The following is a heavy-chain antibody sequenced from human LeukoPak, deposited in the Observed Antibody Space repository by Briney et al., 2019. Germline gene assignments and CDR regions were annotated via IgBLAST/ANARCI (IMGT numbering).Heavy chain of an antibody. CDR2: INPNSGGT. CDR3: ARVESGSYQTLFDY. V-gene: IGHV1-2*06. D-gene: IGHD1-26*01. Sequence: EASVKVSCKTSGDTFTGYYMHWVRQAPGQGLEWMGRINPNSGGTNYAQKFQGRVTMTRDTSINTAYMELSRLRSDDTAVYYCARVESGSYQTLFDYWGQGTLVTVSS. CDR1: GDTFTGYY. J-gene: IGHJ4*02.